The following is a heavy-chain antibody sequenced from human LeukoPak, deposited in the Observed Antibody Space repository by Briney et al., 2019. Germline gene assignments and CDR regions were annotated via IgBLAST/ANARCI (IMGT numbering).Heavy chain of an antibody. CDR3: AKKGEANGDFDK. CDR1: GLSFRSYA. D-gene: IGHD4/OR15-4a*01. V-gene: IGHV3-23*01. CDR2: VSFGGGNT. J-gene: IGHJ4*02. Sequence: GGSLRLSCAASGLSFRSYAMPWVRHSPGKGLEWVSSVSFGGGNTYYADSVKGRFTISRDNSKNSLYLQMNSLRAEDTALYYCAKKGEANGDFDKGGQGTLVTVSS.